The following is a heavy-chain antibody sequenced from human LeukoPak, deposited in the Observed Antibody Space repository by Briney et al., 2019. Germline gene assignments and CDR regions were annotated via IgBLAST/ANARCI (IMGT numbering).Heavy chain of an antibody. CDR1: GGSFSGYY. V-gene: IGHV4-59*01. J-gene: IGHJ5*02. CDR3: ARTTEDCSSTSCYQYWFDP. CDR2: IYYSGST. Sequence: SETLSLTCAVYGGSFSGYYWSWIRQPPGKGLEWIGYIYYSGSTNYNPSLKSRVTISVDTSKNQISLKVRSVTAADTAVYYCARTTEDCSSTSCYQYWFDPWGQGTLVTVSS. D-gene: IGHD2-2*01.